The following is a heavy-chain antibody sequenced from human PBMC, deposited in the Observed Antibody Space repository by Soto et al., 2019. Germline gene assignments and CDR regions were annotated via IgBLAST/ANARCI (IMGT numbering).Heavy chain of an antibody. CDR1: GFTFNNYG. V-gene: IGHV3-33*01. J-gene: IGHJ3*02. CDR2: IWYDGTIE. D-gene: IGHD6-19*01. CDR3: ARGQGMAEPFDT. Sequence: GGSLRLSCAASGFTFNNYGMHWVRQAPGKGLERVALIWYDGTIEKYADSVKGRFIISRDNSKNTLYLQMNSVRVEDTALYYCARGQGMAEPFDTWGQGTMVTVSS.